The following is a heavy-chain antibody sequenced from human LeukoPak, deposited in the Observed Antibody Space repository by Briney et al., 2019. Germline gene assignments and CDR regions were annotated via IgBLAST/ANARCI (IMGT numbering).Heavy chain of an antibody. CDR1: GGSISGYY. CDR2: INHSGST. Sequence: PSETLSLTCTVSGGSISGYYWSWIRQPPGKGLEWIGEINHSGSTNYNPSLKSRVTISVDTSKNQFSLKLSSVTAADTAVYYCARVPYNWNDGWFDPWGQGTLVTVSS. J-gene: IGHJ5*02. V-gene: IGHV4-34*01. CDR3: ARVPYNWNDGWFDP. D-gene: IGHD1-20*01.